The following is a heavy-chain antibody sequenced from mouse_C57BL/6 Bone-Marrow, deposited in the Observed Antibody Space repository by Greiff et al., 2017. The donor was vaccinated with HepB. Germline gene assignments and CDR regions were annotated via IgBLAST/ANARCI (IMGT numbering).Heavy chain of an antibody. V-gene: IGHV1-82*01. J-gene: IGHJ3*01. CDR3: ARWGGDGYFFAY. CDR1: GYAFSSSW. CDR2: IYTGDGDT. D-gene: IGHD2-3*01. Sequence: VQLQQSGPELAKPGASVKISCKASGYAFSSSWMNWVKQRPGKGLEWIGRIYTGDGDTNYNWKFKGKATLTADKSSSTAYMQLSSLTSEDSAVYFCARWGGDGYFFAYWGQGTLVTVSA.